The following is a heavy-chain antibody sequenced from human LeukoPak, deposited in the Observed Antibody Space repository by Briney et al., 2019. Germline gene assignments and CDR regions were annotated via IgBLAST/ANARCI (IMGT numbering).Heavy chain of an antibody. CDR1: VYTFTSYY. D-gene: IGHD4-23*01. Sequence: ASVHVSCKASVYTFTSYYMHWVRQAPCQGLEWMGIINLSGGSTSYAQKFQGRVTMTRDTSTSTVYMELSSLRSEDTAVYYCARSGVVTWYFDLWGRGTLVTVSS. CDR2: INLSGGST. J-gene: IGHJ2*01. CDR3: ARSGVVTWYFDL. V-gene: IGHV1-46*01.